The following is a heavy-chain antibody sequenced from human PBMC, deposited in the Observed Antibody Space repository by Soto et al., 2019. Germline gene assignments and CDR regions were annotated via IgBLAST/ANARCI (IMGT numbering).Heavy chain of an antibody. CDR3: ARVGGGWSHYYYYYCMDV. V-gene: IGHV1-8*01. CDR1: GYTFTSYD. D-gene: IGHD6-19*01. J-gene: IGHJ6*02. CDR2: MNPNSGNT. Sequence: AASVKVSCKASGYTFTSYDINWVRQATGQGLEWMGWMNPNSGNTGYAQKFQGRVTMTRNTSISTAYMELSSLRSEDTAVYYCARVGGGWSHYYYYYCMDVWGQGTTVTVSS.